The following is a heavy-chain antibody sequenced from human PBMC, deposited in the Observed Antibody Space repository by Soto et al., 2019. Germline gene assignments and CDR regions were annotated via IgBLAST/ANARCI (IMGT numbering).Heavy chain of an antibody. CDR2: IYYSGST. Sequence: QVQLQESGPGLVKPSQTLSLTCTVSGGSISSGGYYWSWIRQHPGKGLEWIGYIYYSGSTYYNPSLKSQVTISVDTSKNQFSLKVSSVTAADTAVYYCARDRPHYGSGSYAVESLDYWGQGTLVTVSS. V-gene: IGHV4-31*01. CDR1: GGSISSGGYY. CDR3: ARDRPHYGSGSYAVESLDY. J-gene: IGHJ4*02. D-gene: IGHD3-10*01.